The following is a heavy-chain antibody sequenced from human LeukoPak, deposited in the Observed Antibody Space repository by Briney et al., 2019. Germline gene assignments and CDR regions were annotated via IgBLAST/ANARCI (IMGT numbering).Heavy chain of an antibody. CDR2: RSYDGSNK. J-gene: IGHJ4*02. CDR3: ARGRWEDY. V-gene: IGHV3-30*03. D-gene: IGHD1-26*01. CDR1: GFTFSSYG. Sequence: GRSLRLSCAASGFTFSSYGMHWVRQAPGKGLEWVAVRSYDGSNKYYADSVKGRFTISRDNSKHTLYLQMNSLRAEDTAVYYCARGRWEDYWGQGTLVTVSS.